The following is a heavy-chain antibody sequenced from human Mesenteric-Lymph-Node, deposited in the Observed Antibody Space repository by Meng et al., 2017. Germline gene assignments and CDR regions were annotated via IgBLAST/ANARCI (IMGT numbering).Heavy chain of an antibody. CDR3: ARYIRALENWGRHPNY. J-gene: IGHJ4*02. D-gene: IGHD3-16*01. CDR1: GFTFSSYL. Sequence: GESLKISCAASGFTFSSYLMTWVRQAPGKGLEWVSSISGMGGSTYYTDSVKGRFTISRDNSKNMVHLQMDRLRVEDTARYYCARYIRALENWGRHPNYWGERTVVTVSS. V-gene: IGHV3-23*01. CDR2: ISGMGGST.